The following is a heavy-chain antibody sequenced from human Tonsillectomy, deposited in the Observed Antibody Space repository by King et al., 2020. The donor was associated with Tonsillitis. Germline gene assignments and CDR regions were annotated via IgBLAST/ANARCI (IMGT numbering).Heavy chain of an antibody. Sequence: VQLVESGAEVKKPGSSVTVSCKASGGPFSSYTMNWVRQAPGQGLEWMGGIIPKFGTINYAQKFQGRVTITADESTSTGYMELSSLRFEDTAVYYCARGFYDSSGYYSGTDYWGQGSLVTVSS. CDR3: ARGFYDSSGYYSGTDY. CDR1: GGPFSSYT. V-gene: IGHV1-69*01. CDR2: IIPKFGTI. J-gene: IGHJ4*02. D-gene: IGHD3-22*01.